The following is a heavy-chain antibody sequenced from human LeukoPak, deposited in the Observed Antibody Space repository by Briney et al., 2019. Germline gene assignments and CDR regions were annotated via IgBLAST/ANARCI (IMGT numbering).Heavy chain of an antibody. V-gene: IGHV3-74*01. D-gene: IGHD5-18*01. Sequence: GGSLRLSCAASGSYWMHWVRQAPGKGLVWVSHINSDGSWTSYADSVKGRFTISKDNAKNTVYLQMNNLRAEDTAVYYCAKGSGRGYSYGLEYWGQGTLVTVSS. CDR1: GSYW. CDR2: INSDGSWT. J-gene: IGHJ4*02. CDR3: AKGSGRGYSYGLEY.